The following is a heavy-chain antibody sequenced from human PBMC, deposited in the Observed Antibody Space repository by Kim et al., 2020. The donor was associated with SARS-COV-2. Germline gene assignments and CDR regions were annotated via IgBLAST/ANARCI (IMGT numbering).Heavy chain of an antibody. V-gene: IGHV3-23*01. Sequence: SVKGRFTISRDNSKNTLYLQMNSLRAEDTAVYYCAKDPVRSGWYGDAFDIWGQGTMVTVSS. D-gene: IGHD6-19*01. J-gene: IGHJ3*02. CDR3: AKDPVRSGWYGDAFDI.